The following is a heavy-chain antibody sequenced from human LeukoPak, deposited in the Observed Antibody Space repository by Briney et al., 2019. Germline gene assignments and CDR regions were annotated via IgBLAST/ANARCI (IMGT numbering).Heavy chain of an antibody. V-gene: IGHV1-2*02. Sequence: GASVKVSCKASGYIFTGYYMHWVRQAPGQGLEWMGWINPNSGGTNYAQKFQGRVTMTRDTSISTAYMELSRLRSDDTAVYHCARDRGGYYDSSGLDYWGQGTLVTVSS. CDR2: INPNSGGT. D-gene: IGHD3-22*01. J-gene: IGHJ4*02. CDR3: ARDRGGYYDSSGLDY. CDR1: GYIFTGYY.